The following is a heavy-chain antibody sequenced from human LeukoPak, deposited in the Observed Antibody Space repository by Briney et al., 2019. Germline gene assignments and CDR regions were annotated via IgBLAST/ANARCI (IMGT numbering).Heavy chain of an antibody. D-gene: IGHD2-15*01. CDR2: ISTSSSYI. CDR1: GFTFNTYT. V-gene: IGHV3-21*01. CDR3: ARAGVGDCSGGRCSHFDY. J-gene: IGHJ4*02. Sequence: VRSLRLSCAASGFTFNTYTMNWVREAPGQGRERGSCISTSSSYIYHADSVNGRFTISRANAKYSLYLQMNSLRVEDTAVYYCARAGVGDCSGGRCSHFDYWGQGTLVTVSS.